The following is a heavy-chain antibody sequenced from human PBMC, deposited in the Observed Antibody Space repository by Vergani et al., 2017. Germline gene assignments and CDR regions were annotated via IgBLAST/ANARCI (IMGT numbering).Heavy chain of an antibody. CDR1: GGYISSYN. CDR3: ARQGHHVFGYFDY. Sequence: QVQLQESGPGLVKPSETLSLTCTVSGGYISSYNWSWIRQPPGKGLEWIGYIYYSGSTNYNPYLKSRVTISVDTSKNQFPLKLSSVTAADTAVYYCARQGHHVFGYFDYWGQGTLVTVSS. V-gene: IGHV4-59*01. CDR2: IYYSGST. D-gene: IGHD3-10*02. J-gene: IGHJ4*02.